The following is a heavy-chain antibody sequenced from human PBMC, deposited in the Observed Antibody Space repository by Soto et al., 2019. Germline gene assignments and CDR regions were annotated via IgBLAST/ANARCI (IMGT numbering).Heavy chain of an antibody. J-gene: IGHJ6*02. V-gene: IGHV3-33*01. CDR3: ARDTDEDYAFWSRYFSGSYGMDV. CDR2: IRYDGSTK. CDR1: GFTVSIFA. Sequence: HGGSLELASAASGFTVSIFAISWVRQATGKGLEWVSGIRYDGSTKYYADSVKGRFTISRDNSKNTLYLQMNSLRAEDTAVYYCARDTDEDYAFWSRYFSGSYGMDVWGQGTTVTVSS. D-gene: IGHD3-3*01.